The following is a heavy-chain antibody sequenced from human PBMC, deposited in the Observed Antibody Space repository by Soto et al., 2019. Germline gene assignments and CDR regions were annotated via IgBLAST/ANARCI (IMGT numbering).Heavy chain of an antibody. Sequence: KPGGSLRLSCAASGFTFSNAWMSWVRQAPGKGLEWVGRIKSKTDGGTTDYAAPVKGRFTISRDDSKNTLYLQMNSLKTEDTAVYYCTTGWTPGTFWSGYYLGFYYYGMDVWGQGTTVTVSS. V-gene: IGHV3-15*01. CDR3: TTGWTPGTFWSGYYLGFYYYGMDV. CDR1: GFTFSNAW. J-gene: IGHJ6*02. D-gene: IGHD3-3*01. CDR2: IKSKTDGGTT.